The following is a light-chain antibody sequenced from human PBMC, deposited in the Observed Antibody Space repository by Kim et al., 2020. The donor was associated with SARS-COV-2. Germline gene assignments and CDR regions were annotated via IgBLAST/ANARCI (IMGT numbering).Light chain of an antibody. CDR1: QSFSSTY. V-gene: IGKV3-20*01. Sequence: PGERATLSCRASQSFSSTYLAWYQQKPGQAPRLLIYGASTRATGIPDRFSGSGSGTDFTLTISRLEPEDFAVYYCQQCDNSPYTFGQGTKLEI. CDR3: QQCDNSPYT. CDR2: GAS. J-gene: IGKJ2*01.